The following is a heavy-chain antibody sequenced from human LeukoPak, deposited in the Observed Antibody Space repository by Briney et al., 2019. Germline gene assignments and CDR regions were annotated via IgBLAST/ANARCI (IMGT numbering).Heavy chain of an antibody. V-gene: IGHV1-2*02. D-gene: IGHD6-19*01. CDR1: GYTFTGYY. Sequence: ASVRVSCKASGYTFTGYYMHWVRQAPGQGLEWMGWINPNSGGTNYAQKFQGRVTMTRDTSISTAYMELSRLRSDDTAVYYCARDGRLTVADYFDYWGQGTLVTVSS. J-gene: IGHJ4*02. CDR3: ARDGRLTVADYFDY. CDR2: INPNSGGT.